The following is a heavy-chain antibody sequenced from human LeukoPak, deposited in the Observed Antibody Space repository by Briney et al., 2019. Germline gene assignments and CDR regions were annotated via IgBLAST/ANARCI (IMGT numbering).Heavy chain of an antibody. V-gene: IGHV3-74*01. CDR2: IRSDGSST. Sequence: GGSLRLSCAASGFTFSSYWMHWVRQAPGKGLVWVSRIRSDGSSTTYADSVKGRFTISRDNTKNTLYLQMNSLRADDTAVYYCARDDYTRHWGQGTLVTVSS. J-gene: IGHJ4*02. CDR3: ARDDYTRH. CDR1: GFTFSSYW. D-gene: IGHD4-11*01.